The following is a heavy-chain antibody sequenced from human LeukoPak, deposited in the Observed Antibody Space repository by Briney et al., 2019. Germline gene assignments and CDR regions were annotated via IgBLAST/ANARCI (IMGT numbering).Heavy chain of an antibody. D-gene: IGHD4-11*01. V-gene: IGHV6-1*01. Sequence: SQTVSLTCAISGDSVSSNSAVWNWIRQSPSRGLEWLGRTYYRSKWHNEYAESVKSRISINPDTSKNQFSLQLNSVTPKDTAEYFCAGTTDYSSFLAYWGQGTLVTVSS. CDR1: GDSVSSNSAV. CDR3: AGTTDYSSFLAY. CDR2: TYYRSKWHN. J-gene: IGHJ4*02.